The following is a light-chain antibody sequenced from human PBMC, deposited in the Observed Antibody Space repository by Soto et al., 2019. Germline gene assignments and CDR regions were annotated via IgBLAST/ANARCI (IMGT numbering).Light chain of an antibody. Sequence: QSVLTQPASVSGSPGQSITISCTGTSSDVVGYNYVSWYQHHPGKAPKLMIFDVSNRPSGVSNRFSGSKSGNTASLTISGLQPEDEADNYCSSYTTSNTRQIVFVTGTKVTVL. CDR2: DVS. CDR3: SSYTTSNTRQIV. CDR1: SSDVVGYNY. J-gene: IGLJ1*01. V-gene: IGLV2-14*03.